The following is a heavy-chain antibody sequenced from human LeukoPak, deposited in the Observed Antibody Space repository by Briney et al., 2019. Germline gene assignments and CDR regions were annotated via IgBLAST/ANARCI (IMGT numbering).Heavy chain of an antibody. V-gene: IGHV3-23*01. CDR2: ISGGGVAT. CDR3: AKDGFDYYDSSGYYYFNY. J-gene: IGHJ4*02. D-gene: IGHD3-22*01. Sequence: PGGSLRLSCAASGFTFSNHAMSWVRQAPGKGLQWVSAISGGGVATYYADSVKGRFTISRDNSKNTLYLQMNSLRAEDTAVYYCAKDGFDYYDSSGYYYFNYWGQGTLVTVSS. CDR1: GFTFSNHA.